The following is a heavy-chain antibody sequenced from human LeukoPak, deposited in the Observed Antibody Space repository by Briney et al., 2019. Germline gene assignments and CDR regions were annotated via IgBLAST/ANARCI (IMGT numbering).Heavy chain of an antibody. CDR2: IKSKTDGGTT. J-gene: IGHJ6*02. V-gene: IGHV3-15*01. CDR1: GFTFSNAW. D-gene: IGHD3-3*01. CDR3: TTDLNDLWSGYYLFYYYYGMDV. Sequence: PGGSLRLSCAASGFTFSNAWMSWVRQAPGKGLEWVGRIKSKTDGGTTDYAAPVKGRFTISRDDSKNTLYLQMNSLKTEDTAVYYCTTDLNDLWSGYYLFYYYYGMDVWGQGTTVTVSS.